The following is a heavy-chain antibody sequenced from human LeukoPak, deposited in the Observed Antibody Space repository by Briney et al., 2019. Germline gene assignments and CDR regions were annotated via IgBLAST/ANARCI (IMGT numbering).Heavy chain of an antibody. V-gene: IGHV5-51*01. CDR1: GYSFTSYW. J-gene: IGHJ4*02. Sequence: GESLKISCTGSGYSFTSYWIGWVRQMPGKGLEWMGIIYPGDSETRYSPSFQGQVTISADKSISTAYLQWSSLKASDTAMYYCARHAPYSGSYYPDYWGQGTLVTVSS. CDR2: IYPGDSET. CDR3: ARHAPYSGSYYPDY. D-gene: IGHD1-26*01.